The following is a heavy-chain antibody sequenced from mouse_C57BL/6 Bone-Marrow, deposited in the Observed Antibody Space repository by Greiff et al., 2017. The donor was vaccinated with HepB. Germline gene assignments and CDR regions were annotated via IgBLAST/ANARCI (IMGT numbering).Heavy chain of an antibody. CDR2: ISYDGSN. CDR1: GYSITSGYY. J-gene: IGHJ2*01. V-gene: IGHV3-6*01. Sequence: ESGPGLVKPSQSLSLTCSVTGYSITSGYYWNWIRQFPGNKLEWMGYISYDGSNNYNPSLKNRISITRDTSKNQFFLKLNSVTTEDTATYYCAREGVYGNFYFDYWGQGTTLTVSS. CDR3: AREGVYGNFYFDY. D-gene: IGHD2-1*01.